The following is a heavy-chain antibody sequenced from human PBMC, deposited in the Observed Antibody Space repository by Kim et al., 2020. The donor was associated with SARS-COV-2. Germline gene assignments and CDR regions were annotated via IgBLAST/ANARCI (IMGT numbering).Heavy chain of an antibody. V-gene: IGHV3-15*01. CDR2: IKSTLDGGST. CDR3: TTDLSVTRFDY. J-gene: IGHJ4*02. Sequence: GGSLRLSCAASGFSFSNSCMTWVRQAPGKGLEWVGRIKSTLDGGSTDYAAPQKVRFTISRDDSKTTLYLQMNSLKTKDPAVYYCTTDLSVTRFDYCGQGTLVTVSS. CDR1: GFSFSNSC. D-gene: IGHD4-17*01.